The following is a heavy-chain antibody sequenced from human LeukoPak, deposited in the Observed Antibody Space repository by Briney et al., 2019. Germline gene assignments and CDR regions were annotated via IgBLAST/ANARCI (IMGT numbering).Heavy chain of an antibody. CDR2: MYSPGRT. CDR1: GGSISNYY. CDR3: ARQPGSGTYYYYYPMDV. J-gene: IGHJ6*02. Sequence: SETLSLTCIVSGGSISNYYWSWIRQPPGKGLEWIGYMYSPGRTNYNPSLQSRVTISVDTSKNLVSLELSSVTAADTAVYYCARQPGSGTYYYYYPMDVWGQGTTVTVSS. D-gene: IGHD3-10*01. V-gene: IGHV4-59*08.